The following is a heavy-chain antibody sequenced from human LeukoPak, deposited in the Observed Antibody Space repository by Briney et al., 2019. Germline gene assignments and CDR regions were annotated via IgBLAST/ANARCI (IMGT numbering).Heavy chain of an antibody. D-gene: IGHD3-9*01. Sequence: ASVKVSCKASGYTFTSYYMHWVRQAPGQGLEWMGIINPSGGTTSYAQKFQGRVTMTRDTSTSTVYMELSSLRSEDTAVYYCARCGEPSYNILTGYSRFDYWGQGTLVTVSS. J-gene: IGHJ4*02. CDR2: INPSGGTT. V-gene: IGHV1-46*01. CDR1: GYTFTSYY. CDR3: ARCGEPSYNILTGYSRFDY.